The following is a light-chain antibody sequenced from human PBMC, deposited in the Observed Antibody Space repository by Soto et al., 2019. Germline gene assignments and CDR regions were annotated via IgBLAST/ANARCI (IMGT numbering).Light chain of an antibody. V-gene: IGKV1-39*01. CDR2: TAS. CDR1: QRINKY. J-gene: IGKJ2*01. CDR3: QQSFSTPYT. Sequence: DSQMTQSSCAQSQSVVEGHTIPCQASQRINKYLNWYQQRSGRAPRLLIHTASSLHSGVPSRFSGSGSGSDFTLTISSLQPEDFATYFCQQSFSTPYTFGQGTKVDIK.